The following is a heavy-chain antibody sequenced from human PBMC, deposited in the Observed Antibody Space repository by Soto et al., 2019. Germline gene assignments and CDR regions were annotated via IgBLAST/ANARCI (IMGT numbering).Heavy chain of an antibody. CDR3: ARHESSLSGYYYYYGMDV. D-gene: IGHD6-6*01. J-gene: IGHJ6*02. CDR1: GGSISSSRYY. Sequence: SSETLSLTCTVSGGSISSSRYYWGWIRQPPGKGLEWIGSIYYSGSIYYNPSLKSRVTISVDTSKNQFSLKLSSVTAADTAVYYCARHESSLSGYYYYYGMDVWGQGTTVTVSS. V-gene: IGHV4-39*01. CDR2: IYYSGSI.